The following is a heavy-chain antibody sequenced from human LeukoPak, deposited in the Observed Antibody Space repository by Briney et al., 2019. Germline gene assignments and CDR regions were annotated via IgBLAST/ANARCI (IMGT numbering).Heavy chain of an antibody. CDR2: ISGSGGST. J-gene: IGHJ4*02. D-gene: IGHD3-10*01. Sequence: GGSLRPSCAAPGFTFSSYAMSWVRQAPGKGLEWVSAISGSGGSTYYADSVKGRFTISRDNSKNTLYLQMNSLRAEDTAVYYCAKDKGRTMVRGSFDYWGQGTLVTVSS. V-gene: IGHV3-23*01. CDR3: AKDKGRTMVRGSFDY. CDR1: GFTFSSYA.